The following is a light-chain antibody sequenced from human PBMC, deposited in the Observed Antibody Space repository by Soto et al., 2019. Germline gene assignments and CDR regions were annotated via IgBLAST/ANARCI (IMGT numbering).Light chain of an antibody. CDR1: ESVGDY. Sequence: EIVLTPSPGALSLSPGERATLSCWASESVGDYLAWYQQKPGQAPRLLIYGATKRTSGTPDRFSGTGSETAFTLAISRLEPGDFAVYYCQQYVTSPAITFGQGTRLEIK. CDR2: GAT. J-gene: IGKJ5*01. V-gene: IGKV3-20*01. CDR3: QQYVTSPAIT.